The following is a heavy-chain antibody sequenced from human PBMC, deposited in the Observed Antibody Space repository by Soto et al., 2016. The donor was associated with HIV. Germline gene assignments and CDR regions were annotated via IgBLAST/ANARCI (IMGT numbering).Heavy chain of an antibody. CDR2: VSGSGAGT. D-gene: IGHD1-1*01. V-gene: IGHV3-23*01. J-gene: IGHJ3*02. Sequence: EVQLLESGGGLVQPGGSLRLSCAASGFTFRSYTMSWVRQAPGKGLEWVSGVSGSGAGTYYTDSVKGRFNISRDNSKNTLYLQMNSLRAEDTAVYYCAKTGLVGRDFDIWGQGTMVTVSS. CDR1: GFTFRSYT. CDR3: AKTGLVGRDFDI.